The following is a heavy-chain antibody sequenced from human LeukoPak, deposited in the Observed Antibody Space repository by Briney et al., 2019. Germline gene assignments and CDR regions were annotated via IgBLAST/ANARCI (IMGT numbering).Heavy chain of an antibody. Sequence: SETLSLTCTVSGGSISSRSYYWGWIRQPPGEGLEWIANIYSSGITYQNPSLKSRVTISVDTSKTHFSLKLSSLTAADTAVYYCAVQFYDSSGYYFQHWGQGTPVTVSS. CDR1: GGSISSRSYY. D-gene: IGHD3-22*01. V-gene: IGHV4-39*02. J-gene: IGHJ1*01. CDR3: AVQFYDSSGYYFQH. CDR2: IYSSGIT.